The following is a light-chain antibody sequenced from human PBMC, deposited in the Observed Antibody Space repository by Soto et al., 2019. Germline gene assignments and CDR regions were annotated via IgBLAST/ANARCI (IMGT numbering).Light chain of an antibody. CDR3: ETWDTTTWV. J-gene: IGLJ3*02. Sequence: QPVLTQSSSASASLGSSVKLTCTLSSGHSSYIIAWHQQQPGKAPRYLMKLEGSGSYNKGSGVPDRFSGSSSGADRYLTISNLQFEDEADYYCETWDTTTWVFDGGTKLTVL. CDR2: LEGSGSY. CDR1: SGHSSYI. V-gene: IGLV4-60*02.